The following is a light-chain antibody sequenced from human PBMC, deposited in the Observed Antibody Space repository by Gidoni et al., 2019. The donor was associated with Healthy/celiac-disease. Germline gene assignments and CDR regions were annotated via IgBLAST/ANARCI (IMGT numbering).Light chain of an antibody. V-gene: IGKV4-1*01. CDR3: QQYYSTPLT. CDR1: QSVLYSSNNKNY. Sequence: DIVMTQSSASPAVSLGERATINCKSSQSVLYSSNNKNYLAWYQQKPGQPPKLLIYWASTRESGVPDRFSGSGSGTDFTLTISSLQAEDVAVYYCQQYYSTPLTFGGGTKVEIK. J-gene: IGKJ4*01. CDR2: WAS.